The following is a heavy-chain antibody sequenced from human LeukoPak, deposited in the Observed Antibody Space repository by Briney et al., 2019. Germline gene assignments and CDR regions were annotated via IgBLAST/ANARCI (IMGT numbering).Heavy chain of an antibody. CDR2: IIPILGIA. V-gene: IGHV1-69*04. J-gene: IGHJ4*02. CDR3: ARYSSSWYLGD. Sequence: ASVKVSCKASGGTFSSYAISWVRQAPGQGLEWMGRIIPILGIANYAQKFQGRVTITADKSTSTAYMELSSLRSEDTAVYYCARYSSSWYLGDWGQGTLATVSS. CDR1: GGTFSSYA. D-gene: IGHD6-13*01.